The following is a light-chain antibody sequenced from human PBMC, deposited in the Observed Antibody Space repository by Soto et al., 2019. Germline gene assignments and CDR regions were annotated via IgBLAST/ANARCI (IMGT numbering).Light chain of an antibody. CDR3: HQYNTWPPT. J-gene: IGKJ1*01. CDR2: GAS. V-gene: IGKV3-15*01. Sequence: IVVTQSPATLSVSPGERVTLSCRASEYVRSNIAWYQQIAGQAPRLLISGASTRATGVPDRFSGSGSGTEFTLIISSLQSGDVGIYYCHQYNTWPPTFGHGTKVEIK. CDR1: EYVRSN.